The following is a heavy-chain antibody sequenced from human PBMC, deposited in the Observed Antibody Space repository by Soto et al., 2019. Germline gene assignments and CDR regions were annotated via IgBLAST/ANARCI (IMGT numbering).Heavy chain of an antibody. D-gene: IGHD6-13*01. V-gene: IGHV3-23*01. Sequence: HPGGSLRLSCAASGFTFSSYAMRWVRQAPGKGLEWVSGISGSGGSTYYADSVKGRFTISRDNSKNTLYVQMNSLRAEDTAVYYCAKVGYTSSWYGFDYWGQGTLVTVSS. CDR3: AKVGYTSSWYGFDY. CDR2: ISGSGGST. CDR1: GFTFSSYA. J-gene: IGHJ4*02.